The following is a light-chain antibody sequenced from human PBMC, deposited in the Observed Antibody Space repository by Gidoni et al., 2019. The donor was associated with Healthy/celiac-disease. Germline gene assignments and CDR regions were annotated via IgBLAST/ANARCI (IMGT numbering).Light chain of an antibody. V-gene: IGKV3-11*01. Sequence: IVLTQSPATLSLSPGERATLSCRASQSVSSYLAWYQQKPGQAPRLLIYDASNRATGIPARFSGSGSGTDFTLTISSLEPEDFAVYYCQQRSNWRMFTFGPGTKVDIK. CDR3: QQRSNWRMFT. CDR2: DAS. CDR1: QSVSSY. J-gene: IGKJ3*01.